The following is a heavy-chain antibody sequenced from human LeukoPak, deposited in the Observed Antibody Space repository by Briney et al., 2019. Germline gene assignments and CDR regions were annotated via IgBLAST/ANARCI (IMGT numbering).Heavy chain of an antibody. CDR2: IYPGDADT. Sequence: GESLKISCQGSGYKFSYHWIAWVRQMPGKGLEWLGIIYPGDADTRYSPSFQGQVNISVDKSISTAYLQWNSLKASDTAMYYCARLPNSGADLTWFDPWGQGTLVTVSS. CDR3: ARLPNSGADLTWFDP. V-gene: IGHV5-51*01. J-gene: IGHJ5*02. CDR1: GYKFSYHW. D-gene: IGHD3-10*01.